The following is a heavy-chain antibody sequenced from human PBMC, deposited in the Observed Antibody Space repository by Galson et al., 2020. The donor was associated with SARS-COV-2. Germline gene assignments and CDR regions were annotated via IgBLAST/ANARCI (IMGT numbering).Heavy chain of an antibody. CDR1: GASVSSNSAS. Sequence: SETLSLTCAISGASVSSNSASWNWIRQSPSRGLDWLGRTFYRSKRYNEYAESVKSRVTINPDTSKNQFSLQLNSVTPEDTAVYYCARDPSHVKAAMLEFDYWGQGTLVTVSS. J-gene: IGHJ4*02. V-gene: IGHV6-1*01. CDR3: ARDPSHVKAAMLEFDY. D-gene: IGHD2-2*01. CDR2: TFYRSKRYN.